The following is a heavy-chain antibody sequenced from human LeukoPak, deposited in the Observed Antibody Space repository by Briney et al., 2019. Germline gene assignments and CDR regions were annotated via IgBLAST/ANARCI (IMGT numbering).Heavy chain of an antibody. J-gene: IGHJ4*02. CDR2: LWYDGSNK. CDR1: GFTFSSYG. CDR3: ARDQNEGYGDYFYYFDY. D-gene: IGHD4-17*01. V-gene: IGHV3-33*01. Sequence: PGRSLRLSCAASGFTFSSYGMHWVPQAPGKGLEWVAVLWYDGSNKYYVDSVKGRFTISSDNSKNTLYLQMNSLRAEDTAVYYCARDQNEGYGDYFYYFDYWGQGTLVTVSS.